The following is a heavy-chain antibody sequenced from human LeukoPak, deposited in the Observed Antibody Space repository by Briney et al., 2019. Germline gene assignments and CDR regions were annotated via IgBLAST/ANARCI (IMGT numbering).Heavy chain of an antibody. CDR2: IYYSGST. CDR1: GGSISSYY. J-gene: IGHJ4*02. D-gene: IGHD5-12*01. Sequence: SETLSLTCTVSGGSISSYYWSWIRQPPGKGLEWIGYIYYSGSTNYNPSLKSRVTISVDTSKNQFSLKLSSVTAADTAVYYCARAAMVATVFYFDYWGQGTLVTVSS. CDR3: ARAAMVATVFYFDY. V-gene: IGHV4-59*08.